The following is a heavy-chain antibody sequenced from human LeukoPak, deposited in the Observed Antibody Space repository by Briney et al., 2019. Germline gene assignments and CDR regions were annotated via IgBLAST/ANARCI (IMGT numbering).Heavy chain of an antibody. Sequence: SETLSLTCTVPGGSISSYYWSWIRQPPGEGLEWIGYIYYSGSTNYNPSLKSRVTISVDTAKNHFSLNLSSVTAADTAVYYCARSDGYGLVGIWGQGTMVTVSS. J-gene: IGHJ3*02. V-gene: IGHV4-59*12. CDR1: GGSISSYY. D-gene: IGHD3-10*01. CDR2: IYYSGST. CDR3: ARSDGYGLVGI.